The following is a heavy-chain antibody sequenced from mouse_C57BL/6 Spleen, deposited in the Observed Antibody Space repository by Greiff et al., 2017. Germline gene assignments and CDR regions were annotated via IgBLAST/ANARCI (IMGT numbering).Heavy chain of an antibody. V-gene: IGHV1-59*01. J-gene: IGHJ1*03. CDR3: ARLLRRYFDV. D-gene: IGHD1-2*01. CDR1: GYTFTSYW. CDR2: IDPSDSYT. Sequence: QVQLQQPGAELVRPGTSVKLSCKASGYTFTSYWMHWVKQRPGQGLEWIGVIDPSDSYTNYNQKFKGKATLTVDTSSSTAYMQLSSLTSEDSAVYYCARLLRRYFDVWGTGTTVTVSS.